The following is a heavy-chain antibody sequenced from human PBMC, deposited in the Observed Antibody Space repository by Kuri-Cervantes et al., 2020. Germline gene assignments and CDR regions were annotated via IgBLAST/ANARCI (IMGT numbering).Heavy chain of an antibody. Sequence: LSLTCAASGFTFSTYAVHWVRQAPGKGLEWVAVISYDGSNKYYADSVKGRFTISRDNSKNTLYLQMNSLRAEDTAVYYCARDRRGTYCSSTNCYLRWGQGTLVTVSS. V-gene: IGHV3-30*01. CDR2: ISYDGSNK. CDR3: ARDRRGTYCSSTNCYLR. CDR1: GFTFSTYA. J-gene: IGHJ4*02. D-gene: IGHD2-2*01.